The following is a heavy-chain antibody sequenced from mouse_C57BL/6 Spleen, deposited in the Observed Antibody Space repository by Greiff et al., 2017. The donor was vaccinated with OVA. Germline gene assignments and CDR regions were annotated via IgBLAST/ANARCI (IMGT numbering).Heavy chain of an antibody. CDR3: ARTVYYDYSYAMDY. V-gene: IGHV1-55*01. J-gene: IGHJ4*01. Sequence: QVHVKQSGAELVKPGASVKMSCKASGYTFTSYWITWVKQRPGQGLEWIGDIYPGSGSTNYNEKFKSKATLTVDTSSSTAYMQLSSLTSEDSAVYYCARTVYYDYSYAMDYWGQGTSVTVSS. CDR1: GYTFTSYW. CDR2: IYPGSGST. D-gene: IGHD2-4*01.